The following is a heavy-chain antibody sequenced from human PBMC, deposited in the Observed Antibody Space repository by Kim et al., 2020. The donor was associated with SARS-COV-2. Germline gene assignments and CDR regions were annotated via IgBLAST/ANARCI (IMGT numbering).Heavy chain of an antibody. J-gene: IGHJ4*02. Sequence: SLKTRLTISVDTSKNQFSLKLSSVTAADTAVYYCARVGDTIFGVNKTFDYWGQGTLVTVSS. D-gene: IGHD3-3*01. V-gene: IGHV4-34*01. CDR3: ARVGDTIFGVNKTFDY.